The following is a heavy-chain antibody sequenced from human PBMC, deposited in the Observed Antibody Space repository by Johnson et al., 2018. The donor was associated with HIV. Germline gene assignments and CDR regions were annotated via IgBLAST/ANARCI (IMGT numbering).Heavy chain of an antibody. CDR1: GFPFSSYA. V-gene: IGHV3-66*02. Sequence: MLLVESGGGVVQPGGSLRLSCAASGFPFSSYAMSWVRQAPGKGLEWVSVTYSGGSTYYADSVKGRFTISRDNSKITLYLQMNSLIAEDTAVYYCARHGTTVLTRGAFDSWGQGTMVTVSA. D-gene: IGHD4-23*01. CDR3: ARHGTTVLTRGAFDS. CDR2: TYSGGST. J-gene: IGHJ3*02.